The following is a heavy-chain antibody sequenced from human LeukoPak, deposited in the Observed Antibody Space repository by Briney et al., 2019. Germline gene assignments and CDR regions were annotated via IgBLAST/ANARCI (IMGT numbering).Heavy chain of an antibody. J-gene: IGHJ4*02. CDR3: ARAHLSETAIDS. CDR1: GCSISGYY. Sequence: PSETLSLTCIVSGCSISGYYWNWIRQPPGKGLEWIGYIYYSGTTNYNPSLKSRLTISLDTPKNQFSLKLSSVTPADTAVYYCARAHLSETAIDSWGQGTLVSVSS. CDR2: IYYSGTT. D-gene: IGHD3-3*01. V-gene: IGHV4-59*01.